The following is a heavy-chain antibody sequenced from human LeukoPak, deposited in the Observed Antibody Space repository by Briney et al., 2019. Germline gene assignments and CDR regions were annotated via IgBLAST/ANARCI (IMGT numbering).Heavy chain of an antibody. Sequence: SETLSLTCAVYGGSFSGYYWSWIRQPPGKGLEWIGEINHSGSTNYNPSLKSRVTISVDTSKNQFSLKLSSATAADTAVHYCARLTPYYDFWSGYYHDAFDIWGQGTMVTVSS. J-gene: IGHJ3*02. CDR3: ARLTPYYDFWSGYYHDAFDI. D-gene: IGHD3-3*01. V-gene: IGHV4-34*01. CDR2: INHSGST. CDR1: GGSFSGYY.